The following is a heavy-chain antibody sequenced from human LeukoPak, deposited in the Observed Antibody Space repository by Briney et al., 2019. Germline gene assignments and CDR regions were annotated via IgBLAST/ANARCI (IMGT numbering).Heavy chain of an antibody. CDR1: GYTFTGYY. J-gene: IGHJ5*02. D-gene: IGHD6-13*01. CDR3: ARSPFIAAARGWFDP. Sequence: GASVKVSCKASGYTFTGYYMHWVRQAPGQGLEWMGWINPNSGGTNYAQKFQGRVTMTRDTSISTAYMELSRLRSDDTAVYYCARSPFIAAARGWFDPCGQGTLVTVSS. V-gene: IGHV1-2*02. CDR2: INPNSGGT.